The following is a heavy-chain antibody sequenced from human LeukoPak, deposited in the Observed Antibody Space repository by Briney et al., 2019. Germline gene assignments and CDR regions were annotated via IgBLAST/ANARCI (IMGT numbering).Heavy chain of an antibody. Sequence: GGSLRLSCAASGFTFSDYYMSWIRQAPGKGLEWVSYISSSGSTIYYADSVKGRFTISRDNSRSALYLQMNTLRVEDTAIYYCGRDWKLDYWGQGTLVTVSS. D-gene: IGHD1-1*01. CDR2: ISSSGSTI. CDR1: GFTFSDYY. CDR3: GRDWKLDY. V-gene: IGHV3-11*01. J-gene: IGHJ4*02.